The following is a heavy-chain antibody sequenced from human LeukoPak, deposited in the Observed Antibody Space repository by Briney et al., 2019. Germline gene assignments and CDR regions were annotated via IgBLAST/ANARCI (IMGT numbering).Heavy chain of an antibody. J-gene: IGHJ4*02. CDR3: ARADGGGWLTY. CDR2: MNNDGSST. Sequence: GGSLRLSCAASGFTFSSYWMHWVRQAPGKGLVWVSRMNNDGSSTIYADSVKGRFTISRDNAKNTLYLQMNSLRAEDTAVYYCARADGGGWLTYWGQGTLVTVSS. CDR1: GFTFSSYW. D-gene: IGHD6-19*01. V-gene: IGHV3-74*01.